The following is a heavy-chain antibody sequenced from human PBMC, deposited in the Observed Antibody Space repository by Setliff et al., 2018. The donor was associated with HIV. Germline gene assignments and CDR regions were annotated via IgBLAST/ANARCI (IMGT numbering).Heavy chain of an antibody. CDR2: IIPFIDAT. V-gene: IGHV1-69*11. CDR1: GGTFRSYS. D-gene: IGHD1-26*01. J-gene: IGHJ4*02. CDR3: AKILNSHDY. Sequence: SVKVSCKASGGTFRSYSINWVRQAPGQGLEWMGTIIPFIDATHYAQSFQGRLTITADESSTTAYMELSSLRLHDTAVYYCAKILNSHDYWGQGTLVTVSS.